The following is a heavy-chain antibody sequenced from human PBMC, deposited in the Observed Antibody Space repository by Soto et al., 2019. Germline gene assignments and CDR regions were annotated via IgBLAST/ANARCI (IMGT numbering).Heavy chain of an antibody. Sequence: EVQLVESGGVSVQPGGSLRLSCEASGFTFRDYDMHWVRQRSGKGLEWVSGIGTNADTHYSDSVKGRFTISSHNDKSSLYLQMNSLRVGDSAVYFCARGCPLWSDFYIDHWGQGTLVTVSS. CDR2: IGTNADT. D-gene: IGHD3-3*01. J-gene: IGHJ1*01. CDR3: ARGCPLWSDFYIDH. CDR1: GFTFRDYD. V-gene: IGHV3-13*01.